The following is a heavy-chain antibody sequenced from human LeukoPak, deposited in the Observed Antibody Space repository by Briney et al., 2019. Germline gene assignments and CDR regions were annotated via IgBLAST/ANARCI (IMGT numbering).Heavy chain of an antibody. J-gene: IGHJ4*02. V-gene: IGHV3-11*06. CDR1: GFTFSDYY. Sequence: PGGSLRLSCAASGFTFSDYYMSWIRQAPGKGLEWVSYIGSSSSYTNYADSVKGRFTISRDNAKNSLYLQMNSLRAEDTAVYYCARGRRTSGYRFDYWGQGTLVTVSS. CDR2: IGSSSSYT. D-gene: IGHD5-18*01. CDR3: ARGRRTSGYRFDY.